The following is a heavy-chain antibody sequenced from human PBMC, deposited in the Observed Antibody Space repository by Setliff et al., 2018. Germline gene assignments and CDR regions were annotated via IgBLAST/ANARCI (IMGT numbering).Heavy chain of an antibody. CDR2: IYYRGST. CDR3: ARDQGPYFDSSGYWFDP. Sequence: KPSETLSLTCTVSGVSISRHYWSWIRQPPGKGLEWIGSIYYRGSTKYNPSLKSRLTMSVDTSNNHLSLKMTSVTAADTAVYYCARDQGPYFDSSGYWFDPWGQGTLVTVSS. J-gene: IGHJ5*02. CDR1: GVSISRHY. D-gene: IGHD3-22*01. V-gene: IGHV4-59*11.